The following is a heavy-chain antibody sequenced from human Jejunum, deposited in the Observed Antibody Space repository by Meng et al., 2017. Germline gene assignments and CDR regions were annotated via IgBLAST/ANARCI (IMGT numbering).Heavy chain of an antibody. CDR3: ATDHGSSNWFFY. Sequence: SETLSLTCTVSGDSSSLTYYWGWIRQPPGKGLEWIGTIYYTGSTYYNPSLKSRVTISVDTSKNQFSLKLNSVTAADTAVYFCATDHGSSNWFFYWGQGTLVTVSS. V-gene: IGHV4-39*07. CDR1: GDSSSLTYY. CDR2: IYYTGST. J-gene: IGHJ5*01. D-gene: IGHD2-2*01.